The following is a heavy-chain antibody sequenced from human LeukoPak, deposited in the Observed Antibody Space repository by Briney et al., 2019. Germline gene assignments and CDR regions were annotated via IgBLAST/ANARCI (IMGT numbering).Heavy chain of an antibody. CDR3: ARDRYYYDSSGYIRGISFDY. CDR1: GFTVSSNY. CDR2: IYSGGST. D-gene: IGHD3-22*01. J-gene: IGHJ4*02. Sequence: GGSLRLSCAASGFTVSSNYMSWVRQAPGKGLEWVSVIYSGGSTYYADSVKGRFTISRHNSKNTLYLQMNSLRSEDTAVYYCARDRYYYDSSGYIRGISFDYWGQGTLVTVSS. V-gene: IGHV3-53*04.